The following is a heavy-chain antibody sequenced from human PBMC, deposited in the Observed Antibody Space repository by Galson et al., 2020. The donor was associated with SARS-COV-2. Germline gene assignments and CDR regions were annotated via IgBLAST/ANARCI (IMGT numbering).Heavy chain of an antibody. J-gene: IGHJ4*02. V-gene: IGHV4-34*01. CDR1: GGSFSGHY. CDR2: ITQSGSV. CDR3: ARGLFQTTMVIVVFTSGSFYFDS. D-gene: IGHD3-22*01. Sequence: SETLSLTCAVYGGSFSGHYWSWIRQSPGKGLEWIGAITQSGSVNYNPSLKSRVTISADTSKNQFSLELRSVTAADTAVYYCARGLFQTTMVIVVFTSGSFYFDSWGQGTLVSVSS.